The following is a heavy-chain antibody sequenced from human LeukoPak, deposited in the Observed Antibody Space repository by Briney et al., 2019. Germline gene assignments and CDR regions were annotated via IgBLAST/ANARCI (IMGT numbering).Heavy chain of an antibody. CDR2: ISGSVGGT. CDR3: AKVPKRVVVTAISWFDP. CDR1: GFTFSSYG. D-gene: IGHD2-21*02. Sequence: QAGGSLRLSCAASGFTFSSYGMSWARQAPGKGLEWVSAISGSVGGTYYADSVKGRFTISRDNSKNTLYRQMTSLRAEDTAVYYCAKVPKRVVVTAISWFDPWGQGTLVTVSS. V-gene: IGHV3-23*01. J-gene: IGHJ5*02.